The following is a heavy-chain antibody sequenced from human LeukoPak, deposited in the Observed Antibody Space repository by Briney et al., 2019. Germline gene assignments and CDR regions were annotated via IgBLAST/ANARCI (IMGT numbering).Heavy chain of an antibody. CDR1: GYTFTSYD. J-gene: IGHJ4*02. CDR3: ARCYDSSGYYHLYYFDY. CDR2: IIPIFGTA. V-gene: IGHV1-69*13. D-gene: IGHD3-22*01. Sequence: SVKVSCKASGYTFTSYDINWVRQAPGQGLEWMGGIIPIFGTANYAQKFQGRVTITADESTSTAYMELSSLRSEDTAVYYCARCYDSSGYYHLYYFDYWGQGTLVTVSS.